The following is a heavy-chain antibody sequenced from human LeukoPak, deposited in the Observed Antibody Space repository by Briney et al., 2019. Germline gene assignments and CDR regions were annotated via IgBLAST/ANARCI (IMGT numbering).Heavy chain of an antibody. V-gene: IGHV3-21*04. Sequence: GGSLRLSCAASGFTFSTYSMNWVRQAPGKGLEWVSSISRSSSYIYYADSVKGRFTISRDNAKNSLYLQMNSLRAEDTAVYYCARMGRRYYYGSGSYYGFDYWGQGTLVTVSS. CDR1: GFTFSTYS. D-gene: IGHD3-10*01. J-gene: IGHJ4*02. CDR2: ISRSSSYI. CDR3: ARMGRRYYYGSGSYYGFDY.